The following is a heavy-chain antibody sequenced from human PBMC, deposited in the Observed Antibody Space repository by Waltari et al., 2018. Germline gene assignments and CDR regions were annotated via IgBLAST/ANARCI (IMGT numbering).Heavy chain of an antibody. CDR1: GYTLTEIP. CDR2: FDPEDGET. D-gene: IGHD1-26*01. Sequence: QVQLVQSEAEVKKPGASVTVSCKVSGYTLTEIPMHWVRQAPGKGLEWMGFFDPEDGETIYAQKFEGIVSMTEDTSTDTAYMELSSLRFEDTALYYCAPSRRERADGSYFDSWGQGTLVTVSS. J-gene: IGHJ4*02. CDR3: APSRRERADGSYFDS. V-gene: IGHV1-24*01.